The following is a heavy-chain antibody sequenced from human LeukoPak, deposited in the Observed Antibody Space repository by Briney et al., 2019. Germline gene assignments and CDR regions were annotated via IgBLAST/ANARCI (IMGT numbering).Heavy chain of an antibody. CDR3: AREGTSQLANAFDI. J-gene: IGHJ3*02. V-gene: IGHV1-2*02. Sequence: ASVKVSCKASGYTFTGYYMHWGRQAPGQGVEWRGWINPNSGGTNYAQKCQGRVTMTRATSISTAYMELSRLRSDDTAVYYCAREGTSQLANAFDIWGQGTMVTVSS. CDR2: INPNSGGT. CDR1: GYTFTGYY. D-gene: IGHD2-2*01.